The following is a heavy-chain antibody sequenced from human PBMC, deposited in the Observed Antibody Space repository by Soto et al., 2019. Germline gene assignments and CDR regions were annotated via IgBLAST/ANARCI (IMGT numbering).Heavy chain of an antibody. CDR2: ISSSSSYI. CDR3: ARDLFPGFGELFLGWFDP. Sequence: SSYSMNWVRQAPGKGLEWVPSISSSSSYIYYADSVKGRFTISRDNAKNSLYLQMNSLRAEDTAVYYCARDLFPGFGELFLGWFDPWGQGTLVTVSS. D-gene: IGHD3-10*01. V-gene: IGHV3-21*01. J-gene: IGHJ5*02. CDR1: SSYS.